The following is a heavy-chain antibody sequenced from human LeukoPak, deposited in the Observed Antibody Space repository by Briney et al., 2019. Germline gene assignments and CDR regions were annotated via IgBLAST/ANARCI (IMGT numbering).Heavy chain of an antibody. CDR2: ISSSSSTI. D-gene: IGHD2-2*02. J-gene: IGHJ4*02. CDR1: GFTFSSYS. CDR3: ARATPQYCSSTSCYTGDY. V-gene: IGHV3-48*04. Sequence: GGSLRLSCAASGFTFSSYSMNWVRQAPGKGLEWVSYISSSSSTIYYADSVKGRFTISRDNAKNSLYLQMNSLRAEDTAEYYCARATPQYCSSTSCYTGDYWGQGTLVTVSS.